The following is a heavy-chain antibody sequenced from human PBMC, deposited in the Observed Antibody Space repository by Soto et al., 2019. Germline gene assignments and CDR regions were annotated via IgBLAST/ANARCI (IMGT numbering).Heavy chain of an antibody. CDR3: TRWCSSCGVGRLDP. J-gene: IGHJ5*02. CDR1: GFTFSSFA. V-gene: IGHV3-73*01. CDR2: IRSKANSYAT. Sequence: EVQLVESGGGLVQPGGSLKLSCAASGFTFSSFAMHWVRQASGKGLEWVGRIRSKANSYATEYAASVKGRFTISRDDSNNTAYLQMNSLKTEDTAVYYCTRWCSSCGVGRLDPWGQGTLVTVSS. D-gene: IGHD2-8*01.